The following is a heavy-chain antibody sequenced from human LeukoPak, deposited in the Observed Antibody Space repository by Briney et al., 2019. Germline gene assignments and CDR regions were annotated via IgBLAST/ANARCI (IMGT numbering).Heavy chain of an antibody. CDR1: GYTFSTYG. J-gene: IGHJ3*01. Sequence: ASVKVSCKASGYTFSTYGIRWVRQAPGQGLEWMGWISAYKGNTYYAQKLQGRVTMTTDTSTSTAYMELRSLRSDDTAIYYCARDLYYYGSGSYYDVFDVWGQGTMVTVSS. CDR2: ISAYKGNT. V-gene: IGHV1-18*01. D-gene: IGHD3-10*01. CDR3: ARDLYYYGSGSYYDVFDV.